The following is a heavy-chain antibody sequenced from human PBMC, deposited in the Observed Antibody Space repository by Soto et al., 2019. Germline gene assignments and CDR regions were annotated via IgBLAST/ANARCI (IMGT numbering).Heavy chain of an antibody. J-gene: IGHJ6*03. Sequence: SETLSLTCTVSGGSISSSSYYWGWICQPPGKGLEWIGSIYYSGSTYYNPSLKSRVTISVDTSKNQFSLKLSSVTAADTAVYYCDGDWVRLERRYYYYYMDVWGKGTTVTVSS. D-gene: IGHD1-1*01. V-gene: IGHV4-39*01. CDR1: GGSISSSSYY. CDR2: IYYSGST. CDR3: DGDWVRLERRYYYYYMDV.